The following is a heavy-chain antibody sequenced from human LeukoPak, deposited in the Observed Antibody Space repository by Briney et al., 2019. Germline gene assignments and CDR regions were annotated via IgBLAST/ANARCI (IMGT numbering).Heavy chain of an antibody. Sequence: GGSLRLSCAASGFTFSSYWMSWVRQAPGKGLEWVANIKQDGSEKYYVDSVKGRFTISRDNAKNSLYLQMNSLRAEDTAVYYCARDGGTTVNWFDPWGQGTLVTVSS. CDR1: GFTFSSYW. J-gene: IGHJ5*02. V-gene: IGHV3-7*01. CDR3: ARDGGTTVNWFDP. CDR2: IKQDGSEK. D-gene: IGHD4-11*01.